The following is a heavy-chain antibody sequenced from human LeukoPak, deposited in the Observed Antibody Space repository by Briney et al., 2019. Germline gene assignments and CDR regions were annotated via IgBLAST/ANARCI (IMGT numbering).Heavy chain of an antibody. D-gene: IGHD4-23*01. V-gene: IGHV4-59*01. CDR3: ARVGYSRYYYYMDV. CDR2: IYYSGST. J-gene: IGHJ6*03. Sequence: KPSATLSLTCPVSGGSISSYYWSWIRQHPGKGMEWPGYIYYSGSTNYNPSLKSRAIISVDTSKNQFSLKLSSVTAADTAVYYCARVGYSRYYYYMDVWGKGTTVTVSS. CDR1: GGSISSYY.